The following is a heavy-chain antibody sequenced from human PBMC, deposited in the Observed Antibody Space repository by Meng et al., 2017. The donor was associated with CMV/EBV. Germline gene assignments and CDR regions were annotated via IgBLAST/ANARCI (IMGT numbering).Heavy chain of an antibody. Sequence: SETLSLTCAVYGGSFSGYYWSWIRQPPGKGLEWIGEINHSGSTNYNPSFKSRVTISVDTSKNQFSLKLSSVTAADTAVYYCARGRHYYGSGSYSKAHNWFDPWGQGTLVTVSS. CDR3: ARGRHYYGSGSYSKAHNWFDP. V-gene: IGHV4-34*01. J-gene: IGHJ5*02. CDR1: GGSFSGYY. D-gene: IGHD3-10*01. CDR2: INHSGST.